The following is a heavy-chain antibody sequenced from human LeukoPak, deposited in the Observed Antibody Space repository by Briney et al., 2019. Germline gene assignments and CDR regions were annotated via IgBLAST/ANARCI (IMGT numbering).Heavy chain of an antibody. J-gene: IGHJ4*02. CDR3: AYSGWSVEYYFDY. CDR1: GGSFSGYY. V-gene: IGHV4-59*08. D-gene: IGHD6-19*01. CDR2: IYYSGST. Sequence: SETLSLTCAVYGGSFSGYYWSWIRQPPGKGLEWIGYIYYSGSTNYNPSLKSRVTISVDTSKNQFSLKLSSVTAADTAVYYCAYSGWSVEYYFDYWGQGTLVTVSS.